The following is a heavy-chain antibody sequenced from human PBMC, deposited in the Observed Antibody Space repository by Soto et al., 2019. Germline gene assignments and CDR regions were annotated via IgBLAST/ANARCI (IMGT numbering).Heavy chain of an antibody. CDR1: GFTFSSDA. J-gene: IGHJ4*02. V-gene: IGHV3-23*01. CDR2: ISGSGGST. CDR3: ARDQRGSAGWPSY. Sequence: QPGGSLRLSCAASGFTFSSDAMSWVRQAPGKGLEWVSAISGSGGSTYYADSVKGRFTISRDNSKNTLYLQMNSLRAEDTAVYYCARDQRGSAGWPSYWGQGTLVTVSS. D-gene: IGHD1-26*01.